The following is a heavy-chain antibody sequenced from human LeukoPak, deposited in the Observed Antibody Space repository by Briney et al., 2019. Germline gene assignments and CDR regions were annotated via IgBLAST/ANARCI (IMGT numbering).Heavy chain of an antibody. CDR3: AKGAGSRLPFYY. J-gene: IGHJ4*02. CDR2: ISYDGSNK. D-gene: IGHD6-13*01. V-gene: IGHV3-30*18. CDR1: GFTFSSYG. Sequence: GGSLRLSCAASGFTFSSYGMHWVRQAPGKGLEWVAVISYDGSNKYYADSVKGRFTISRDNSKNTLYLQMNSLRAEDTAVYYCAKGAGSRLPFYYWGQGTLVTVSS.